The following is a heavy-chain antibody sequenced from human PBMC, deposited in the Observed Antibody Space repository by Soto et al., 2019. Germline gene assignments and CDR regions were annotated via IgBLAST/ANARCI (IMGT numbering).Heavy chain of an antibody. J-gene: IGHJ4*02. V-gene: IGHV3-23*01. D-gene: IGHD2-2*02. CDR1: GFTFSDYA. CDR3: ANVPIWCSSTSCYTEGFDY. CDR2: TSAGGST. Sequence: ASGFTFSDYAMSWVRQPPGKGLEWVSVTSAGGSTYYADSVKGRFTVSRANSKNTLYLQMNSLRAEDTAVYYCANVPIWCSSTSCYTEGFDYWGQGTLVTVSS.